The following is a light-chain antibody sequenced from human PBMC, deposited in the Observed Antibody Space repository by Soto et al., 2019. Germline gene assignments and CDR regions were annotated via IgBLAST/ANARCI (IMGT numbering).Light chain of an antibody. Sequence: QSVLTQPPSVSGAPGQRVTISCTGSSSNIGPGYDVYWYQQLPGTAPKLLIYGNNNRPPGVPDRFSGSKSGTSGSLAITGLQAEDEADYYCQSYDSSLSGWVFGGGTKLTVL. CDR3: QSYDSSLSGWV. V-gene: IGLV1-40*01. CDR2: GNN. J-gene: IGLJ3*02. CDR1: SSNIGPGYD.